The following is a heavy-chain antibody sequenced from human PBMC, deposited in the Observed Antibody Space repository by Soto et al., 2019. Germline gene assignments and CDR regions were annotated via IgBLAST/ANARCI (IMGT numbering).Heavy chain of an antibody. J-gene: IGHJ4*02. Sequence: PGGSLRLSCAASGFTFSSYGMHWVRQAPGKGLEWVAVIWYDGSNKYYADSVKGRFTISRDNSKNTLYLQMNSLRAEDTAVYYCAKDSREAVAGETDYWGQGTLVTVSS. V-gene: IGHV3-33*06. CDR3: AKDSREAVAGETDY. D-gene: IGHD6-19*01. CDR2: IWYDGSNK. CDR1: GFTFSSYG.